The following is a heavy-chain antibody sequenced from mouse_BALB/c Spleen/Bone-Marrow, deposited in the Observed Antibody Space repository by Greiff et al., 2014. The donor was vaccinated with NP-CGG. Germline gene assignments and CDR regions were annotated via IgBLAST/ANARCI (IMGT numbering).Heavy chain of an antibody. CDR3: ARSAYYGSMDY. Sequence: EVQLQQSGPDLVKPSQSLSLTCTVTGYSITSGYSWHWIRQFPGNKLEWMGYIPYSGSTNYNPSLKTRISITRDTSKNQFFLQLNSVTTEDTATYYCARSAYYGSMDYWGQGTSVTVSS. CDR1: GYSITSGYS. J-gene: IGHJ4*01. CDR2: IPYSGST. V-gene: IGHV3-1*02. D-gene: IGHD2-10*01.